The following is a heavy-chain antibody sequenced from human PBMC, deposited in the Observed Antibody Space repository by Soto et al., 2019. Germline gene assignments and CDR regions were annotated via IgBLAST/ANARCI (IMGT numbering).Heavy chain of an antibody. D-gene: IGHD1-26*01. CDR3: AKDRGSNTAPFDY. V-gene: IGHV3-74*01. CDR1: GLTFSNYW. CDR2: INSDGSST. J-gene: IGHJ4*02. Sequence: GGSLRLSCAASGLTFSNYWMHWVRQAPGKGLVWVSRINSDGSSTSYADSVKGRFTISRDNSKNTLYLQMNSLRAEDTAVYYCAKDRGSNTAPFDYWGQGTLVTVSS.